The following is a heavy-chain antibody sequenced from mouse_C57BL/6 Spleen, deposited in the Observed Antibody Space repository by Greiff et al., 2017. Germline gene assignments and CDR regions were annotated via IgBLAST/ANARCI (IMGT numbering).Heavy chain of an antibody. V-gene: IGHV5-6*01. CDR3: ARQGLYGNYDAMDY. Sequence: EVQRVESGGDLVKPGGSLKLSCAASGFTFSSYGMSWVRQTPDKRLEWVATISSGGSYTYYPDSVKGRFTISRDNAKNTLYLQMSSLKSEDTAMYYCARQGLYGNYDAMDYWGQGTSVTVSS. J-gene: IGHJ4*01. D-gene: IGHD2-1*01. CDR1: GFTFSSYG. CDR2: ISSGGSYT.